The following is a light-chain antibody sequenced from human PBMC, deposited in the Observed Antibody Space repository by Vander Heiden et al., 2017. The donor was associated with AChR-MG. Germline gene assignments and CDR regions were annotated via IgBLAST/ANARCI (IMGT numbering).Light chain of an antibody. CDR3: QQYNSYSSIT. V-gene: IGKV1-5*03. CDR2: KAS. J-gene: IGKJ5*01. CDR1: QSISSW. Sequence: DIQMTQSPSTLSASVGDRVTITCRASQSISSWLAWYQQKPGKAPKLLIYKASSLESGVPSRFSGIGSGTEFTLTISSLQPDDFATYYCQQYNSYSSITFGQWTRLEIK.